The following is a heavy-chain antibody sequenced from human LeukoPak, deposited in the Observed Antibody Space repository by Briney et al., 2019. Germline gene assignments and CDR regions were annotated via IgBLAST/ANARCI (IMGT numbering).Heavy chain of an antibody. D-gene: IGHD4-23*01. J-gene: IGHJ6*02. V-gene: IGHV3-48*03. Sequence: GGSLRLSCATSGFSFSTYEFNWVRQAPGKGLEWVAYISSSGSAIYYADSVRGRFSVSRDNAKNSLYLQMNSLRAEDTAVYYCARGGYGGYGMDVWGQGTTVTVSS. CDR2: ISSSGSAI. CDR3: ARGGYGGYGMDV. CDR1: GFSFSTYE.